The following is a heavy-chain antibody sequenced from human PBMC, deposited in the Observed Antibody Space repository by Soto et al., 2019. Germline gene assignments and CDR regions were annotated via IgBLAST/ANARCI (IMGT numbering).Heavy chain of an antibody. CDR2: INSDGSST. Sequence: EVQLVESGGGLVQPGGSLRLSCEASGFPFSTFWMHWVRQAPGKGLVWVSRINSDGSSTNYADSVKGRVTISRDNAKHMLYLQMNSLRAEDTAVYYCARDFEYWGQGTLVTVSS. CDR3: ARDFEY. CDR1: GFPFSTFW. V-gene: IGHV3-74*01. J-gene: IGHJ4*02.